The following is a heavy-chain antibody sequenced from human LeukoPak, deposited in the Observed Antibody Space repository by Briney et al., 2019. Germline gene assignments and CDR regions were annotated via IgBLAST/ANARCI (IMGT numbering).Heavy chain of an antibody. V-gene: IGHV3-7*01. CDR1: GFTFSSHS. J-gene: IGHJ4*02. D-gene: IGHD3-16*02. CDR3: ARDLYDYVWGGYPPGY. CDR2: IKQDGSEK. Sequence: GGSLRLSCAASGFTFSSHSLNWVRQAPGKGLEWVANIKQDGSEKYYVDSVKGRFTISRDNAKNSLYLQMNSLRAEDTAVYYCARDLYDYVWGGYPPGYWGQGTLVTVSS.